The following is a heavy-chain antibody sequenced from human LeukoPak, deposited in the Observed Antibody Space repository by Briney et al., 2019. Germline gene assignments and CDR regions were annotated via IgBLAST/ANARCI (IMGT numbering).Heavy chain of an antibody. D-gene: IGHD2-15*01. V-gene: IGHV3-7*03. J-gene: IGHJ4*02. Sequence: GGSLRLSCAASGFTLSNYWMSWVRQAPGKGLEWVANMNRDGSEKNYVDSMKGRFTISRDNAKNSVYLQMNSLRAEDTAVYYCAKDNGYCSGGSCYSFYGYWGQGTLVTVSS. CDR2: MNRDGSEK. CDR1: GFTLSNYW. CDR3: AKDNGYCSGGSCYSFYGY.